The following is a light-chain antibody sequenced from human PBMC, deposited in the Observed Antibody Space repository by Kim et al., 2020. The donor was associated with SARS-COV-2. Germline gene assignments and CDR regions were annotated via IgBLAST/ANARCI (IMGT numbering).Light chain of an antibody. CDR2: YDS. V-gene: IGLV3-21*04. Sequence: SYELTQPPSVSVAPGKTARITCGGNNIGIKSVHWYQQKPGQAPVLVIYYDSDRPSGIPERFSGSNSGNTATLTISRVEAGDEADYYCQVWDSSSDPVVFGGGTQLTVL. CDR3: QVWDSSSDPVV. J-gene: IGLJ2*01. CDR1: NIGIKS.